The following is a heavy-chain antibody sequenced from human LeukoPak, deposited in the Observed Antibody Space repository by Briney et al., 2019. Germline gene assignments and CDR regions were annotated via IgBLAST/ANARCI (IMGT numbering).Heavy chain of an antibody. D-gene: IGHD5-24*01. J-gene: IGHJ4*02. Sequence: SETLSLTCAVYGGSFSGYYWSWIRQPPGKGLEWIGEINHSGSTNYNPSLKSRVTISVDTSKNQFSLKLSSVTAADTAVYYCARGGGVATINFDYWGQGTLVTVSS. CDR1: GGSFSGYY. CDR3: ARGGGVATINFDY. V-gene: IGHV4-34*01. CDR2: INHSGST.